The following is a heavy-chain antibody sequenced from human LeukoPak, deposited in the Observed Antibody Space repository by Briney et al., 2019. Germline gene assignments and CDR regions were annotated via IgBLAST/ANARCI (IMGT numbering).Heavy chain of an antibody. CDR1: GYSFTTYW. CDR3: ARGDTAYYFDY. V-gene: IGHV5-51*01. D-gene: IGHD2-21*02. CDR2: IYPGDSDT. J-gene: IGHJ4*02. Sequence: AESLKSSCKASGYSFTTYWIGWVRQMPGKGLEWMGIIYPGDSDTKYSPSFQGQVTISADRSISTAYLQWSALKASDSAIYYCARGDTAYYFDYWGQGTVDPVSS.